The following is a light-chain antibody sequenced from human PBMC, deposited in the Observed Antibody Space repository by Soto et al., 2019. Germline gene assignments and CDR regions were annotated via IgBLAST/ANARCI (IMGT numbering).Light chain of an antibody. CDR2: SAS. V-gene: IGKV3-15*01. CDR1: QTVTSR. J-gene: IGKJ1*01. Sequence: EIVMTQSPATLSVSPGERATLSCRASQTVTSRLAWYQQKPGQPPRLLIYSASTRVTGVPARFSGSGSGTEFTLTINSLQSEDFAVYYCQQSNNWPRTFGQGTKVEIK. CDR3: QQSNNWPRT.